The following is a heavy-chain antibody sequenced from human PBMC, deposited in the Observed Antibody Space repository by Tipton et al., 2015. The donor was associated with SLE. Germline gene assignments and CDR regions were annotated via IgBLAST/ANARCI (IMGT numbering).Heavy chain of an antibody. D-gene: IGHD6-13*01. Sequence: SGFSFGHFAMHWVRQAPGKGLEWVAFIRNDGSNEDYADSVKGRFTISKDNSKNTLYLQMNSLRAEDTAVYYCAKVRTGYSSSWYSDYWGQGTLVTVSS. V-gene: IGHV3-30*02. J-gene: IGHJ4*02. CDR3: AKVRTGYSSSWYSDY. CDR1: GFSFGHFA. CDR2: IRNDGSNE.